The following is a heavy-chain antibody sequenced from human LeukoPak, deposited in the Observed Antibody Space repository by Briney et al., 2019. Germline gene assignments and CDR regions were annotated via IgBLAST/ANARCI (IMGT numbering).Heavy chain of an antibody. CDR3: ARAGVAEEYYYYYMDV. V-gene: IGHV3-23*01. D-gene: IGHD3-3*01. CDR1: GFTFSISG. J-gene: IGHJ6*03. CDR2: ISGSGGTT. Sequence: SGGTLRLSCAASGFTFSISGMSWVRQAPGKGLEWVSAISGSGGTTYYTDSVKGRFTISRDNSKNAVYLQMNSLRAEDTAVYYCARAGVAEEYYYYYMDVWGKGTTVTVSS.